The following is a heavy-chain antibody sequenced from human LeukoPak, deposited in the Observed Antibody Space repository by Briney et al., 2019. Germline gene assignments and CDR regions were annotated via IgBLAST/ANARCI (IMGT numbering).Heavy chain of an antibody. V-gene: IGHV3-23*01. J-gene: IGHJ3*02. CDR1: GFTFSSYG. D-gene: IGHD4-23*01. CDR3: ARDRLRWLHAFDI. Sequence: GGTLRLSCAASGFTFSSYGMSWVRQAPGKGLEWVSAISGSGGSTYYADSVKGRFTISRDNSKNTLYLQMNSLRAEDTAVYYCARDRLRWLHAFDIWGQGTMVTVSS. CDR2: ISGSGGST.